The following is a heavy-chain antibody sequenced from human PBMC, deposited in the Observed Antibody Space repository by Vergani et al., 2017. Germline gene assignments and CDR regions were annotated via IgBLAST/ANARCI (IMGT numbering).Heavy chain of an antibody. CDR2: IWYDGSNK. CDR1: GFTFSSYG. J-gene: IGHJ6*02. D-gene: IGHD6-19*01. CDR3: ARESIAVAGAYYYYYYGMAV. V-gene: IGHV3-33*01. Sequence: QVQLVESGGGVVQPGRSLRLSCAASGFTFSSYGMHWVRQAPGKGLEWVAVIWYDGSNKYYADSVKGRFTISRDNSKNTLYLQMNSLRAEDTAVYYCARESIAVAGAYYYYYYGMAVWGQGTTVTVSS.